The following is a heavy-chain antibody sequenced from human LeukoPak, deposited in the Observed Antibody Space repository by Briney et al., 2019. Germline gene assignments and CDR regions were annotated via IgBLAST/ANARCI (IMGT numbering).Heavy chain of an antibody. CDR3: ARDQLGGDPDDYYYYYMDV. D-gene: IGHD4-17*01. Sequence: GGSLRLSCTTSGFFFGAYAMSWFRQAPGKGLEWVGFIRSKTYGSAIEYAAAVKRGFTISRDDSKGIAYLQMNSLKTEDTAVYYCARDQLGGDPDDYYYYYMDVWGKGTTVTVSS. V-gene: IGHV3-49*03. J-gene: IGHJ6*03. CDR1: GFFFGAYA. CDR2: IRSKTYGSAI.